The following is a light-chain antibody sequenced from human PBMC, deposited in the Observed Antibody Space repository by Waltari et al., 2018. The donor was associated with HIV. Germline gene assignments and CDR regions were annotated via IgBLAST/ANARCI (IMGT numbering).Light chain of an antibody. CDR1: QSVGSNF. CDR2: GAS. Sequence: EIVLTQSPGTLSLSPGESATLSCRASQSVGSNFLAWYQQKPGQAPRLLIYGASSRATVYPDRFSGSGSGTDFTLTISRLEPGDIAVYFCQQDGSSPGTFGQGTKLEIK. CDR3: QQDGSSPGT. V-gene: IGKV3-20*01. J-gene: IGKJ2*01.